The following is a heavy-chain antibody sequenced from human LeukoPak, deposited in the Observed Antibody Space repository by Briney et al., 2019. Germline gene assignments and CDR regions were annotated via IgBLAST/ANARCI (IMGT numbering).Heavy chain of an antibody. CDR2: IRYDGSNK. V-gene: IGHV3-30*02. Sequence: PGGSLRLSCAASGFTFSSYGMHWVRQAPGKGLEWVAFIRYDGSNKYYADSVKGRFTISRDNSKNTLYLQMNSLRAEDTAVYYCAKDPLRYSYGFSAFDIWGQGTMVTVPS. D-gene: IGHD5-18*01. CDR1: GFTFSSYG. J-gene: IGHJ3*02. CDR3: AKDPLRYSYGFSAFDI.